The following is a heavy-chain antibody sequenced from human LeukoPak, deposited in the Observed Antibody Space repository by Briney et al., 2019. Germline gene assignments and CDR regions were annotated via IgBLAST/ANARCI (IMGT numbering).Heavy chain of an antibody. J-gene: IGHJ4*02. Sequence: PSQTLSLTCAISGDSVSSNSAAWNWIRQSPSRGLEWLGRTYYRSKWYNDYPVSVKSRITINPDTSKNQFSLQLNSVAPEDTAVYYCASGAKLGRGYYFDYWGQGTLVTVSS. CDR2: TYYRSKWYN. CDR3: ASGAKLGRGYYFDY. D-gene: IGHD7-27*01. CDR1: GDSVSSNSAA. V-gene: IGHV6-1*01.